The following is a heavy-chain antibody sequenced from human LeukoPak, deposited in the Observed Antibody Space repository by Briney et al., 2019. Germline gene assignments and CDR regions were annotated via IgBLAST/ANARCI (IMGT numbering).Heavy chain of an antibody. CDR3: ARGRRNPQPGN. Sequence: GGSLRLSCAASGFTFSSYGMHWVRQAPGKGLEWVAVISYDGSNKYYADSVKGRFTISRDNSKNTLYLQMNSLRAEDTAVYYCARGRRNPQPGNWGQGTLVTVSS. CDR1: GFTFSSYG. J-gene: IGHJ4*02. V-gene: IGHV3-30*03. D-gene: IGHD7-27*01. CDR2: ISYDGSNK.